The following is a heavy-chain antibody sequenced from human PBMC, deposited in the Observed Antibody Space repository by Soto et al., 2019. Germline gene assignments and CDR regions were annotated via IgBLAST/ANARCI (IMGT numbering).Heavy chain of an antibody. Sequence: GGSLRLSCAASGFTFSSYWMSWVRQAPGKGLEWVANIKQDGSEKYYVDSVKGRFTISRDNTKNSLYLQMNRLRAEDTAVYYCARGPDIVLMVYAYGMDVWGQGTTVTVSS. CDR1: GFTFSSYW. D-gene: IGHD2-8*01. V-gene: IGHV3-7*01. J-gene: IGHJ6*02. CDR2: IKQDGSEK. CDR3: ARGPDIVLMVYAYGMDV.